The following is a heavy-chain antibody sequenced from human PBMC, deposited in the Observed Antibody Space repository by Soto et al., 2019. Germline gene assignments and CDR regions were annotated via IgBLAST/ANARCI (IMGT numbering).Heavy chain of an antibody. CDR3: ASGRWNLHFHY. Sequence: PGESLKISCQGSGYIFTNQWITWVRQMPGKGLEWMGRIDPSDSYTNYSPSFQGHVTFSIDKSISTAYLQWTSLKPSDTAIYYCASGRWNLHFHYWGQGSLVTVPS. J-gene: IGHJ4*02. CDR1: GYIFTNQW. V-gene: IGHV5-10-1*01. CDR2: IDPSDSYT. D-gene: IGHD2-15*01.